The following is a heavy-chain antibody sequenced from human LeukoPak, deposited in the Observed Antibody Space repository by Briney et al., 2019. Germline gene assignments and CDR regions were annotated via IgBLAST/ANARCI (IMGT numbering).Heavy chain of an antibody. J-gene: IGHJ4*02. CDR2: IYTSGST. CDR3: AREGAYYDFWSGYYTLRMCDY. CDR1: GGSISSYY. V-gene: IGHV4-4*07. Sequence: PSETLSLTCTVSGGSISSYYWSWIRQPAGKGLEWIGRIYTSGSTNYNPSLKSRVTMSVDTSKNQFSLKLSSVTAADTAVYYCAREGAYYDFWSGYYTLRMCDYWGQGTLATVSS. D-gene: IGHD3-3*01.